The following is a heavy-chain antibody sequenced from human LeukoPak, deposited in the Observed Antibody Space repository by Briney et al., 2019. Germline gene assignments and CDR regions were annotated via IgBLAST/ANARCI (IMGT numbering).Heavy chain of an antibody. Sequence: GRSLRLSCAASGFTFDDYAMHWVRQAPGKGLEWVSGISWSSGSIGYADSVKGRFTISRDNAENTLYLQMNSLRVEDTAVYYCVRSAFHAGSGNYYDYWGQGTLVTVSS. CDR1: GFTFDDYA. J-gene: IGHJ4*02. D-gene: IGHD3-22*01. CDR3: VRSAFHAGSGNYYDY. CDR2: ISWSSGSI. V-gene: IGHV3-9*01.